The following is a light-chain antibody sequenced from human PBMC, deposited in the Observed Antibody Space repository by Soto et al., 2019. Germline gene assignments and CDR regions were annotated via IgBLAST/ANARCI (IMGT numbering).Light chain of an antibody. CDR2: EVS. Sequence: QSVLTQPASVSGSPGQSITISCAGTNSDVGYYNLVSWYQQYPGKAPRLLIYEVSERPSGISNRFSGSKSGNTASLTISGLQAEDEADYFCLSYGGIGTNVFGTGTKVTVL. J-gene: IGLJ1*01. CDR3: LSYGGIGTNV. V-gene: IGLV2-23*02. CDR1: NSDVGYYNL.